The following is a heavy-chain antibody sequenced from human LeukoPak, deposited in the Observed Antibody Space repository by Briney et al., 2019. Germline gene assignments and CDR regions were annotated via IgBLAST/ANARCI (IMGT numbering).Heavy chain of an antibody. CDR3: ARDVTGDQSWFFDL. CDR1: GYTFTSYG. D-gene: IGHD7-27*01. J-gene: IGHJ2*01. Sequence: GASVKVSCKASGYTFTSYGISWVRQAPGQGLEWMGWINPNSGGTNYQGRVTMTRDTSISTAYMELSRLRSDDTAVYYCARDVTGDQSWFFDLWGRGTLVTVSS. V-gene: IGHV1-2*02. CDR2: INPNSGGT.